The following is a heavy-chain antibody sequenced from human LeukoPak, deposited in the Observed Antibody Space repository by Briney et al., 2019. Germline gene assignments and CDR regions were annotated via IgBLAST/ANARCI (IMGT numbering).Heavy chain of an antibody. V-gene: IGHV3-23*01. D-gene: IGHD3-10*01. CDR2: ISGSGGST. CDR1: GFTFSSFA. J-gene: IGHJ4*02. Sequence: GGSLRLSCAASGFTFSSFAMSWVRQPPGKGLEWVSGISGSGGSTYYADSVKGRFTISRDNSKNTLYLQMNSLRAEDTAVYYCAREAATMVRGVIGYWGQGTLVTVSS. CDR3: AREAATMVRGVIGY.